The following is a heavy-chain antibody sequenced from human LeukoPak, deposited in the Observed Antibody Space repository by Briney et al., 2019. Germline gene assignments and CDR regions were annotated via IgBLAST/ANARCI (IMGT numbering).Heavy chain of an antibody. CDR1: GFTFSTYR. CDR3: ARDPYSRSWSYGMDV. CDR2: IKDDGSEE. J-gene: IGHJ6*02. Sequence: SGGSLRLSCTASGFTFSTYRMSWVRQTPEKGLEWVANIKDDGSEEVYVDSVKGRFTISRDNAKSSLYLQMNSLRTEDTAVYYCARDPYSRSWSYGMDVWGQGTTVTVSS. D-gene: IGHD6-13*01. V-gene: IGHV3-7*05.